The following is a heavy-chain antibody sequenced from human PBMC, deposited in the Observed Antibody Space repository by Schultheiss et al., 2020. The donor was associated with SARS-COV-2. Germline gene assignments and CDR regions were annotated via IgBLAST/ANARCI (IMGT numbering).Heavy chain of an antibody. Sequence: SQTLSLTCTVSGGSISSGSYYWSWIRQPAGKGLEWIGRIYTSGSTNYNPSLKSRVTISVDTSKNQYSLRLSSVTAADTAMYYCARARYSSGWYSGFDYWGQGTLVTVSS. D-gene: IGHD6-19*01. V-gene: IGHV4-61*02. J-gene: IGHJ4*02. CDR1: GGSISSGSYY. CDR2: IYTSGST. CDR3: ARARYSSGWYSGFDY.